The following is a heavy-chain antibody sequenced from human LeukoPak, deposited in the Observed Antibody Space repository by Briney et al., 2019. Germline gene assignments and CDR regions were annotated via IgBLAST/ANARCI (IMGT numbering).Heavy chain of an antibody. CDR2: ISAYNGNT. CDR3: AREMSVYYDSRANAFDI. Sequence: ASVKVSCKASGYTFTSYGISWVRQAPGQGLEWMGWISAYNGNTNYAQKLQGRVTMTTDTSTSTAYMELRSLRSDDTAVYYCAREMSVYYDSRANAFDIWGQGTMVTVSS. V-gene: IGHV1-18*01. D-gene: IGHD3-22*01. J-gene: IGHJ3*02. CDR1: GYTFTSYG.